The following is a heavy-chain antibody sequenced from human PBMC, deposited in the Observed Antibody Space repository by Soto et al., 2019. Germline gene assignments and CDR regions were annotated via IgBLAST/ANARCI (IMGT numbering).Heavy chain of an antibody. D-gene: IGHD3-9*01. J-gene: IGHJ4*02. CDR3: ARVQRHYDILTGYYPADDYYFDY. CDR1: GGSISSYY. V-gene: IGHV4-59*01. Sequence: SETLSLTCTVSGGSISSYYWSWIRQPPGKGLEWIGYIYYSGSTNYNPSLKSRVTISVDTSKNQFSLKLSSVTAADTAVYYCARVQRHYDILTGYYPADDYYFDYWGQRTLVTVST. CDR2: IYYSGST.